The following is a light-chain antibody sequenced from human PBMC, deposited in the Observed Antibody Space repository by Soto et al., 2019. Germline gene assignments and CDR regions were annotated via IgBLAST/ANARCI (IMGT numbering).Light chain of an antibody. V-gene: IGKV3-20*01. CDR1: QSISSSF. CDR2: GAS. CDR3: QQYGPSPPIT. J-gene: IGKJ5*01. Sequence: EIVLTQSPGTLSLSPGERATLSCRAGQSISSSFLAWYQQKPGQAPRLLIYGASSRATGIPDRFSGSGSGTDFTLTISRLEPEDFAVYYCQQYGPSPPITFGQGTRLEIK.